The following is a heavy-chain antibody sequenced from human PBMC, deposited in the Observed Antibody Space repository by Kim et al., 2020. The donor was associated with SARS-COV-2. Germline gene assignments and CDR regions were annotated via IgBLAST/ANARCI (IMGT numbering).Heavy chain of an antibody. Sequence: SVKVSCKASGGTFSNYAISWVRQAPGQGLEWMGGIIPIFGTANYAQKFQGRVTITADESTSTAYMELSSLRSEDTAVYYCARLVLREIDEYYGSGKRGNYYSMDVWGQGTTVTVSS. CDR2: IIPIFGTA. J-gene: IGHJ6*02. V-gene: IGHV1-69*13. D-gene: IGHD3-10*01. CDR1: GGTFSNYA. CDR3: ARLVLREIDEYYGSGKRGNYYSMDV.